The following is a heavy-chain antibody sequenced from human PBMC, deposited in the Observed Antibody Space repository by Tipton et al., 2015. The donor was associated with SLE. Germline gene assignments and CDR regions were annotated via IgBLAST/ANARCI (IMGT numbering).Heavy chain of an antibody. J-gene: IGHJ5*01. Sequence: TLSLTCTVSGYSISSGYYWGWIRQPPGKGLEYIGSIYHSGSTFYNPSLKSRVTISVDTSKNQFSLRLKSVTAAGTAVYYCATGHFDFWGQGRLVTVSS. CDR1: GYSISSGYY. CDR2: IYHSGST. CDR3: ATGHFDF. V-gene: IGHV4-38-2*02. D-gene: IGHD1-1*01.